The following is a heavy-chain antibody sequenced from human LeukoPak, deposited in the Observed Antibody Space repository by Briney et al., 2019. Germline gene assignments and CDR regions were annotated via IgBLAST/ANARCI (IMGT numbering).Heavy chain of an antibody. J-gene: IGHJ4*02. CDR2: ISSSADTI. CDR3: TKERGSY. CDR1: GFIFSSDE. Sequence: GGSLRPSCAASGFIFSSDEMTWVRQAPGKGLESVSFISSSADTILYADSVKGRFTISRDNGKNALYLQMNSLRAEDTAVYYCTKERGSYWGQGTLVTVSS. V-gene: IGHV3-48*03.